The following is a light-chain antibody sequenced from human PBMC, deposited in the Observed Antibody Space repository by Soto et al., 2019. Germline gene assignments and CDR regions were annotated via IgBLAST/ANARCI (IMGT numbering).Light chain of an antibody. Sequence: EIVLTQSPGTLSLSPGERATLSCRASQSVSSSYLAWYQQKPGQATSLLIYGASTRATGIPDRFSGSGSGTDFTLTISRLEPEDFAVYYCQQYDSSPRTFGQGTKVEI. J-gene: IGKJ1*01. CDR1: QSVSSSY. CDR3: QQYDSSPRT. V-gene: IGKV3-20*01. CDR2: GAS.